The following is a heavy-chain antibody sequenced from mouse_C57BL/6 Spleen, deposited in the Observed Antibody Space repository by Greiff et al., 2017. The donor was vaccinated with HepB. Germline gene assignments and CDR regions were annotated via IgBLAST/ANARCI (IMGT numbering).Heavy chain of an antibody. CDR2: IHPNSGST. CDR3: ALYGSSFYWYFDV. D-gene: IGHD1-1*01. Sequence: VQLQHPGAELVKPGASVKLSCKASGYTFTSYWMHWVKQRPGQGLEWIGMIHPNSGSTNYNEKFKSKATLTVDKSSSTAYMQLSSLTSEDSAVYYCALYGSSFYWYFDVWGTGTTVTVSS. J-gene: IGHJ1*03. CDR1: GYTFTSYW. V-gene: IGHV1-64*01.